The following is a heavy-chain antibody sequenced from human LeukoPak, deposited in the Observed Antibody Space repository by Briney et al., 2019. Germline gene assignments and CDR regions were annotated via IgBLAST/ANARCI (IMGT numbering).Heavy chain of an antibody. D-gene: IGHD3-10*01. V-gene: IGHV1-18*01. Sequence: RASVKVSCKASGYTFTSYGISWVRQAPGQGLEWMGWISAYNGNTNYAQKLQGRVTMTTDTSTSTAYMELRSLRSDDTAVYYCARDRYYYGSGSYYRAQGAWWGQGTLVTVSS. CDR2: ISAYNGNT. CDR3: ARDRYYYGSGSYYRAQGAW. CDR1: GYTFTSYG. J-gene: IGHJ4*02.